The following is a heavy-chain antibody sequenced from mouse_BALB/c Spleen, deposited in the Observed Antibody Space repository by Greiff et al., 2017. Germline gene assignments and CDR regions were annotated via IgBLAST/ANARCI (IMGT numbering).Heavy chain of an antibody. J-gene: IGHJ2*01. D-gene: IGHD1-2*01. CDR1: GYSITSDYA. Sequence: VQLQQSGPGLVKPSQSLSLTCTVTGYSITSDYAWNWIRQFPGNKLEWMGYISYSGSTSYNPSLKSRISITRDTSKNQFFLQLNSVTTEDTATYYCARDYGPYFDYWGQGTTLTVSS. CDR2: ISYSGST. V-gene: IGHV3-2*02. CDR3: ARDYGPYFDY.